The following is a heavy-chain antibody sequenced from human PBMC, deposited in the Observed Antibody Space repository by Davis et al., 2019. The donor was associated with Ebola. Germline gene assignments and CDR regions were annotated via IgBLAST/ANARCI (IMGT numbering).Heavy chain of an antibody. J-gene: IGHJ5*02. CDR2: ISNSGNSI. V-gene: IGHV3-48*03. CDR1: GFTFSSYA. Sequence: GGSLRLSCAASGFTFSSYAMSWVRQAPGKGLEWVSYISNSGNSIYYADSVKGRFTISRDNAKKSLYLDMSSLRADDTAIYYCARVALKDNFDAWGQGTLVTVSS. D-gene: IGHD1-1*01. CDR3: ARVALKDNFDA.